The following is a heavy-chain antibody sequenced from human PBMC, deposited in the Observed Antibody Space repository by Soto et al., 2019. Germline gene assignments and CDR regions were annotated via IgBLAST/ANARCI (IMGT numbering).Heavy chain of an antibody. V-gene: IGHV1-69*13. Sequence: SVKVSCKASGGTFSSYAISWVRQAPGQGLEWMGGIIPIFGTANYAQKFQGRVTITADESTGTAYMELSSLRTGDTAVYYCARSEWEILDSYYFYGMDVWGQGTTVTVSS. J-gene: IGHJ6*02. CDR3: ARSEWEILDSYYFYGMDV. CDR2: IIPIFGTA. CDR1: GGTFSSYA. D-gene: IGHD1-26*01.